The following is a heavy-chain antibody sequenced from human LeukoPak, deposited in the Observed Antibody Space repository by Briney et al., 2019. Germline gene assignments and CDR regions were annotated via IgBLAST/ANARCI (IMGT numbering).Heavy chain of an antibody. CDR1: GFTFSSYA. D-gene: IGHD6-13*01. V-gene: IGHV3-30-3*01. CDR3: GGGHSSSWYGLDY. Sequence: GGSLRLSCAASGFTFSSYAMHWVRQAPGKGLEWVAVISYDGSNKYYADSVKGRFTISRDNSKNTLYLQMNSLRAEDTAVYYCGGGHSSSWYGLDYWGQGTLVTVSS. J-gene: IGHJ4*02. CDR2: ISYDGSNK.